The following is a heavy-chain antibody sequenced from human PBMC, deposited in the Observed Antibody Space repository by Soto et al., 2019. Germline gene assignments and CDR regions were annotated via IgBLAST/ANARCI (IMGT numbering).Heavy chain of an antibody. Sequence: PSETLSLTCTVSGGSISSSSYYWGWIRQPPGKGLEWSGSIYYSGSSYYNPSLKSRVTISVDTSKNQFSLKMSSVTAADTAVYYCATHVTDRGVRFDYWGQGTLVTVSS. D-gene: IGHD3-10*01. CDR3: ATHVTDRGVRFDY. J-gene: IGHJ4*02. CDR1: GGSISSSSYY. V-gene: IGHV4-39*01. CDR2: IYYSGSS.